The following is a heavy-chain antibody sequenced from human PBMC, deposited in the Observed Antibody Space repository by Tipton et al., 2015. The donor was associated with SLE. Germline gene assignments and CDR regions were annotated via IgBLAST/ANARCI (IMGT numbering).Heavy chain of an antibody. CDR1: GYSISSGYY. D-gene: IGHD6-19*01. V-gene: IGHV4-38-2*01. Sequence: TLSLTCAVSGYSISSGYYWGWIRQPPGKGLEWIGSIYHSGSTYYNPSLKSRVTISVDTSKNQFSLKLSSVTAADTAVYYCATIAVAGSDYWGQGTLVTVSS. CDR3: ATIAVAGSDY. J-gene: IGHJ4*02. CDR2: IYHSGST.